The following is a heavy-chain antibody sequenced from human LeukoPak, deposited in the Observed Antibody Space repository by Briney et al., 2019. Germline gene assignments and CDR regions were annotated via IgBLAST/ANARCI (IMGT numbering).Heavy chain of an antibody. CDR1: GFTFISYA. J-gene: IGHJ3*02. CDR2: ISYDGSNK. Sequence: PGGSLRLSCAASGFTFISYAMHWVRQAPGKGLEWVALISYDGSNKYYGDSVKGRFTISRDNSKNTLHLQMDSLRDEDTAVYYCARPALGYCSSTSCYGFDIWGQGTMVTVSS. CDR3: ARPALGYCSSTSCYGFDI. D-gene: IGHD2-2*01. V-gene: IGHV3-30-3*01.